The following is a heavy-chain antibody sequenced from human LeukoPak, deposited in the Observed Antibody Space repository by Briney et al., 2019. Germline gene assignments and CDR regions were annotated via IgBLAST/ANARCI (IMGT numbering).Heavy chain of an antibody. Sequence: SETLSLTCAVSGYSISSGYYWGWIRQPPGKGLEWIGSIYRSGSTYYNPSLKSRVTISVDTSKNQFSLKLSSVTAADTAVYYCARFGSGRYYMDVWGKGTTVTVSS. CDR1: GYSISSGYY. CDR2: IYRSGST. V-gene: IGHV4-38-2*01. D-gene: IGHD2-15*01. CDR3: ARFGSGRYYMDV. J-gene: IGHJ6*03.